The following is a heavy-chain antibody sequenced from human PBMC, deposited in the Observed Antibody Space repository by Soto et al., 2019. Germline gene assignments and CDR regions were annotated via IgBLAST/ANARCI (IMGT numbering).Heavy chain of an antibody. V-gene: IGHV3-11*01. CDR3: ATRRCPSTSCYFEGGAYYYYGMDV. D-gene: IGHD2-2*01. CDR2: ISSSGSTI. Sequence: GGSLRLSCAASVFTFSDYYMSWIRQARGKGLEWVSYISSSGSTIYYADSVKGRFTISRDNAKNSLYLQMNSLRAEDTAVYYCATRRCPSTSCYFEGGAYYYYGMDVWGQGTTVTVSS. CDR1: VFTFSDYY. J-gene: IGHJ6*02.